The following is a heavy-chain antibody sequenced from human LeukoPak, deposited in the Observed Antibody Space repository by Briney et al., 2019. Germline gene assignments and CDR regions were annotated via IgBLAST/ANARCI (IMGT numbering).Heavy chain of an antibody. V-gene: IGHV4-31*03. CDR2: IYYSGST. Sequence: SETLSLTCTVSGGSISSGGYCWSWIRQHPGKGLEWIGYIYYSGSTYYNPSLKSRVTISVDTSKNQFSLKLSSVTAADTAVYYCARGDSYGPYYYYGMDVWGKGTTVTVSS. CDR3: ARGDSYGPYYYYGMDV. D-gene: IGHD5-18*01. J-gene: IGHJ6*04. CDR1: GGSISSGGYC.